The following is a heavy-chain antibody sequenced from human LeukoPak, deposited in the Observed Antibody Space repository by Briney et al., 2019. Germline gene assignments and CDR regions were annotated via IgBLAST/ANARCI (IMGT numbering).Heavy chain of an antibody. CDR3: ARGKYDASGYYQQFEF. V-gene: IGHV4-4*07. J-gene: IGHJ4*02. Sequence: SETLSLTCIISGGSINGYYWNWIRQSAGKGLEWIGRVYSSGRTNYNPSPESGVTMSLEAPKKQLSLKLTSVTAADTAVYYCARGKYDASGYYQQFEFWGQGTRVTVSS. CDR1: GGSINGYY. CDR2: VYSSGRT. D-gene: IGHD3-22*01.